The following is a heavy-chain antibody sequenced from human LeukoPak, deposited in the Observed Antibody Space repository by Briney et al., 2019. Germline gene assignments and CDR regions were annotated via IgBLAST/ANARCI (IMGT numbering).Heavy chain of an antibody. CDR1: GYTFTGYY. CDR3: ARTDYYGSGSYYYRDY. CDR2: INPNSGGT. J-gene: IGHJ4*02. V-gene: IGHV1-2*02. D-gene: IGHD3-10*01. Sequence: ASVKVSCKASGYTFTGYYMHWVRQAPGQGLEWMGWINPNSGGTNYAQKFQGRVTMTRDTSISTAYMELSRLRSDDTAVYYCARTDYYGSGSYYYRDYWGQGTLVTVSS.